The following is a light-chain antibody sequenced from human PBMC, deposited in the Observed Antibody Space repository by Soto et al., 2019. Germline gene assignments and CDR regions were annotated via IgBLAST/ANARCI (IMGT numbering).Light chain of an antibody. CDR2: GNS. J-gene: IGLJ1*01. CDR3: QSYDSSLSAHYV. Sequence: QSVLTQPLSVSGAPGQRVTISCTGSSSNIGATYDVQWYQQLPGTAPKLLIYGNSNRPSGVPDRFSGSKSGTSASLAITGLQADDEADYYCQSYDSSLSAHYVFGTGTKLTVL. V-gene: IGLV1-40*01. CDR1: SSNIGATYD.